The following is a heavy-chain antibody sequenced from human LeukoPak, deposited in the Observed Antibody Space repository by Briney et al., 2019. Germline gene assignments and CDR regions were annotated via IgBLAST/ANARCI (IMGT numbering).Heavy chain of an antibody. CDR3: ARPDYGGNNDAFDI. Sequence: SETLSLTCTVSGYSISGGYYWGWIRQPPGKGLEWIGSIYHSGSTYYNPSLKSRVTISVDTSKNQFSLKLSSVTAADTAVYYCARPDYGGNNDAFDIWGQGTMVTVSS. J-gene: IGHJ3*02. CDR1: GYSISGGYY. V-gene: IGHV4-38-2*02. CDR2: IYHSGST. D-gene: IGHD4-23*01.